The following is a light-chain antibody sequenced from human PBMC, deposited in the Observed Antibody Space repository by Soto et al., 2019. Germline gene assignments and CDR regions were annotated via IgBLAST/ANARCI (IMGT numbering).Light chain of an antibody. Sequence: EIVLTQSPGTLSLSPGERATLSCRASQSVYNNYLAWYQQKPGQTPRLLVNGASNMATGIPDRFSGGGFGTDFTLTISSLEPEDFAVYYCQQYGLPPHSFGQGTRVEIK. CDR2: GAS. J-gene: IGKJ2*01. CDR3: QQYGLPPHS. CDR1: QSVYNNY. V-gene: IGKV3-20*01.